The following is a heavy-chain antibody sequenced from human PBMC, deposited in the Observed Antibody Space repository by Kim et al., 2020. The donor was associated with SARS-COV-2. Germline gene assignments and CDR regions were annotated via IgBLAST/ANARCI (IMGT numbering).Heavy chain of an antibody. CDR1: GGSISSSSYY. CDR2: IYYSGST. D-gene: IGHD2-2*02. J-gene: IGHJ6*03. CDR3: ARQGYCSSTGFYIDYYYFLDV. Sequence: SETLSLTCTVSGGSISSSSYYWGWIRRPPGKGLEWIGSIYYSGSTYYNPSLKSRVTISVDTSKNQFSLKLSSVTAADTAVYYCARQGYCSSTGFYIDYYYFLDVRGKGTPVTVSS. V-gene: IGHV4-39*01.